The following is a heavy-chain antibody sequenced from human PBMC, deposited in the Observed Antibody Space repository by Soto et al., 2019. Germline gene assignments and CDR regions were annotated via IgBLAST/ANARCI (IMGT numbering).Heavy chain of an antibody. CDR3: AKDLIYCTNGVCPFLAYYYYYYGMDV. V-gene: IGHV3-30*18. CDR1: GFTFSSYG. D-gene: IGHD2-8*01. Sequence: GGSLRLSCAASGFTFSSYGMHWVRQAPGKGLEWVAVISYDGSNKYYADSVKGRFTISRDNSKNTLYLQMNSLRAEDTAVYYCAKDLIYCTNGVCPFLAYYYYYYGMDVWGQGTTVTVSS. J-gene: IGHJ6*02. CDR2: ISYDGSNK.